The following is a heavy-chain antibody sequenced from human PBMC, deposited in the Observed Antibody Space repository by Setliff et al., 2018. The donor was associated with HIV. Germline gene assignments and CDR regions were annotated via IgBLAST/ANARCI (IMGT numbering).Heavy chain of an antibody. CDR3: ARDLSEYSSSSPSVWFDP. D-gene: IGHD6-6*01. J-gene: IGHJ5*02. V-gene: IGHV1-2*02. CDR1: GYTFTDYF. CDR2: ISPNNGDT. Sequence: ASVKVSCKASGYTFTDYFIHWVRQAPGQGLEWLGWISPNNGDTTIPQRFQGRVTMTSDTSINTAYMELSRLRSDDTAVYYCARDLSEYSSSSPSVWFDPWGQGTLVT.